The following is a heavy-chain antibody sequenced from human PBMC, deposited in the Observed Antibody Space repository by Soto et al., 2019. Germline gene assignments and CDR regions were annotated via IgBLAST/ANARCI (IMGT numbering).Heavy chain of an antibody. J-gene: IGHJ5*02. Sequence: SETLSLTCTVSGGSISSSSYYWGWIRQPPGQGLEWIGSIYYSGSTYYNPSLKSRVTISVDTSKNQFSLKLSSVTAADTAVYYCARRGYCSSASCYTVIWGWFDPWGQGTLVTVSS. D-gene: IGHD2-2*02. CDR2: IYYSGST. CDR3: ARRGYCSSASCYTVIWGWFDP. CDR1: GGSISSSSYY. V-gene: IGHV4-39*01.